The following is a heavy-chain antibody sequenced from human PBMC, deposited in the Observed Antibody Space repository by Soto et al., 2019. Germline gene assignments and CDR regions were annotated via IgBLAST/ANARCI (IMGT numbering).Heavy chain of an antibody. CDR2: ISSGGSLV. V-gene: IGHV3-11*01. D-gene: IGHD2-2*01. J-gene: IGHJ6*03. Sequence: GGSLRLSCAASGFTFSDYYMIWIRQAPGKGLEWVSYISSGGSLVYYADSVKGRFTISRDNAKNSLYLQMNSLRAEDTAVYYCARGGSCSGTSCRPYYYYYYMDVWGKGTTVTVSS. CDR1: GFTFSDYY. CDR3: ARGGSCSGTSCRPYYYYYYMDV.